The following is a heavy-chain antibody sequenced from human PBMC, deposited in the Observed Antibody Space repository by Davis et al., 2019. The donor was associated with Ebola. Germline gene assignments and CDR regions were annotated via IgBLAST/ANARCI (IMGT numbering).Heavy chain of an antibody. CDR3: ARAPNTVTTSYYYYGMDV. V-gene: IGHV1-69*04. CDR2: IIPILGIA. D-gene: IGHD4-17*01. CDR1: GYTFTNYY. J-gene: IGHJ6*02. Sequence: SVKVSCKASGYTFTNYYMHWVRQAPGQGLEWMGRIIPILGIANYAQKFQGRVTITADKSTSTAYMELSSLRSEDTAVYYCARAPNTVTTSYYYYGMDVWGQGTTVTVSS.